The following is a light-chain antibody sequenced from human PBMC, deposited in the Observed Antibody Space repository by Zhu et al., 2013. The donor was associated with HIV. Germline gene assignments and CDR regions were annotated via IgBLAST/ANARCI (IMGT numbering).Light chain of an antibody. CDR2: DAS. J-gene: IGKJ5*01. CDR1: QGISSA. V-gene: IGKV1D-13*01. CDR3: QQRSNWPPI. Sequence: AFQLTQSPSSLSASVGDRVTITCRASQGISSALAWYQQKPGKAPKLLIYDASSLESGVPSRFSGSGSGTDFTLTISSLQPEDFAVYYCQQRSNWPPIFGQGTRLEIK.